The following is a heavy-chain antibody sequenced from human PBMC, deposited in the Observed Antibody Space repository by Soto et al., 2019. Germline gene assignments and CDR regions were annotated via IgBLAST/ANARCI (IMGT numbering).Heavy chain of an antibody. CDR2: ISGSGGST. D-gene: IGHD2-15*01. CDR1: GFTFSSYA. CDR3: AEDHCSGGSCYSADFQH. J-gene: IGHJ1*01. Sequence: PGGSLRLSCAASGFTFSSYAMSWVRQAPGKGLEWVSAISGSGGSTYSADSVKGRFTIPRDNSKNTLYLQMNSLRAEDTAVYYCAEDHCSGGSCYSADFQHWGQGTLVTVSS. V-gene: IGHV3-23*01.